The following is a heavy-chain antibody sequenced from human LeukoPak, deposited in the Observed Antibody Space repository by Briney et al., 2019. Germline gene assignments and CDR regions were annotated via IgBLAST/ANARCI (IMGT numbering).Heavy chain of an antibody. CDR2: IYTSGST. CDR1: GVSISNYY. J-gene: IGHJ5*02. CDR3: ARDLYSGSYLNWFDP. D-gene: IGHD1-26*01. Sequence: SETLSLTRTVSGVSISNYYWSWIRQPAGKGLEWIGRIYTSGSTNYNPSLKSRVTMSVDTSKNQFSLRLNSVTAADTAVYYCARDLYSGSYLNWFDPWGQGTLVTVSS. V-gene: IGHV4-4*07.